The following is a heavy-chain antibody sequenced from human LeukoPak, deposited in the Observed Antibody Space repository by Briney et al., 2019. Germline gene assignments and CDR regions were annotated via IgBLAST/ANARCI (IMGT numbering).Heavy chain of an antibody. CDR1: GFTFSNYG. D-gene: IGHD4-17*01. CDR2: IIKSGSHI. Sequence: GGSLRLSCAASGFTFSNYGMTWVRQAPGEGLEWVSAIIKSGSHIYYADSVKGRFTISRDNANNSLYLQMNSLRAEDTAVYYCARAGTVTHLGADYWGQGTLVTVPS. V-gene: IGHV3-21*04. J-gene: IGHJ4*02. CDR3: ARAGTVTHLGADY.